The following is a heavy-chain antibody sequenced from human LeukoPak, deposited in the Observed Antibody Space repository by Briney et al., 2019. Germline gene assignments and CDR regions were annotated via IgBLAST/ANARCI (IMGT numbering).Heavy chain of an antibody. V-gene: IGHV3-33*01. D-gene: IGHD4-23*01. CDR2: IWYDGSNK. J-gene: IGHJ4*02. CDR3: ARDGSYGGNRMYYFDY. CDR1: GFTFSSYG. Sequence: GGSLRLSCAASGFTFSSYGMHWVRQAPGKGLEWVAVIWYDGSNKYYADSVKGRFTISRDNSKNTLYLQMNSLRAEDTAVYYCARDGSYGGNRMYYFDYWGQGTLVTVSS.